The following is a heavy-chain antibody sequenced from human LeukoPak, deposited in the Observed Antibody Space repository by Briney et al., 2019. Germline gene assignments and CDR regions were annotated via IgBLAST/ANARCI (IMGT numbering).Heavy chain of an antibody. J-gene: IGHJ3*02. D-gene: IGHD6-19*01. V-gene: IGHV3-21*01. CDR2: ISSSRSYI. CDR1: GFTFSSYS. CDR3: ARDLHPGIAVDAYDI. Sequence: PGGSLRLSCAASGFTFSSYSMNWVRQAPGKGLEWVSSISSSRSYIYYADSVKGRFTISRDNAKNSLYLQMNSLRAEDTAVYYCARDLHPGIAVDAYDIWGQGTMVTVSS.